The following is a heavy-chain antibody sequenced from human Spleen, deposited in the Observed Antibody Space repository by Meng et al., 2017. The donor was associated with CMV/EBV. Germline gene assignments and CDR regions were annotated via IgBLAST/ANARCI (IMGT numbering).Heavy chain of an antibody. J-gene: IGHJ3*02. D-gene: IGHD2-2*01. CDR2: IKQDGSER. V-gene: IGHV3-7*01. Sequence: GESLKISCAASGFSFSSYWMTWVRQAPGKGLEWVANIKQDGSERYYVDSVEGRFTISRDNAKNTLYLQMNSLRAEDTAVYYCARGAKFGYCSSTSCKAFDIWGQGTMVTVSS. CDR1: GFSFSSYW. CDR3: ARGAKFGYCSSTSCKAFDI.